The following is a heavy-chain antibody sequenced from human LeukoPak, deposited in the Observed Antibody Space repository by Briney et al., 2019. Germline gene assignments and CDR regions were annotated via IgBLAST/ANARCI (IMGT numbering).Heavy chain of an antibody. J-gene: IGHJ4*02. V-gene: IGHV3-33*01. Sequence: GGSLRLSCAASGFTFSSYGMHWVRQAPGKGLEWVAVIWYDGSNKYYADSVKGRFTISRDNSKNTLYLQMNSLRAEDTAVYYCARDYIAVAGSYFDCWGQGTLVTVSS. D-gene: IGHD6-19*01. CDR2: IWYDGSNK. CDR3: ARDYIAVAGSYFDC. CDR1: GFTFSSYG.